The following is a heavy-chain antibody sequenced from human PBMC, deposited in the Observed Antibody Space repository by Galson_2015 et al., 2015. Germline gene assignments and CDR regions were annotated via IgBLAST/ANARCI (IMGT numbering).Heavy chain of an antibody. CDR1: GFTFSSYA. J-gene: IGHJ4*02. CDR3: ARVVYLVAGYFDY. CDR2: ISYDGSNK. V-gene: IGHV3-30-3*01. D-gene: IGHD6-19*01. Sequence: SLRLSCAASGFTFSSYAMNWVRQAPGKGLEWVAVISYDGSNKYYADSVKGRFTISRDNSKNTLYLQMNSLRAEDTAVYYCARVVYLVAGYFDYWGQGTLVTVSS.